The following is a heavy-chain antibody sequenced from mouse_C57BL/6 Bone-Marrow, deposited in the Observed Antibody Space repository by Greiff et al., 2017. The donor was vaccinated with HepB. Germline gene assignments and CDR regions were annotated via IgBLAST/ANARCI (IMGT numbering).Heavy chain of an antibody. Sequence: EVMLVESGGGLVQPGGSLKLSCAASGFTFSDYYMYWVRQTPEKRLEWVAYISNGGGSTYYPDTVKGRFTISRDNAKNTLYLQMSRLKSEDTAMYYCARPHAMDYWGQGTSVTVSS. CDR1: GFTFSDYY. CDR3: ARPHAMDY. J-gene: IGHJ4*01. CDR2: ISNGGGST. V-gene: IGHV5-12*01. D-gene: IGHD6-1*01.